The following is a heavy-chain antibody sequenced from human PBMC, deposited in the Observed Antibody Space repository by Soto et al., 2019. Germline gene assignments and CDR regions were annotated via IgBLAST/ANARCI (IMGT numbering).Heavy chain of an antibody. CDR2: IYYSGST. J-gene: IGHJ5*02. Sequence: PSETLSLTCTVSGGSISSSSYYWGWIRQPPGKGLEWIGSIYYSGSTYYNPSLKSRVTISVDTSKNQFSLKLSSVTAADTAVYYCAREAARPGRKNWFDPWGQGTLVTVSS. D-gene: IGHD6-6*01. V-gene: IGHV4-39*02. CDR1: GGSISSSSYY. CDR3: AREAARPGRKNWFDP.